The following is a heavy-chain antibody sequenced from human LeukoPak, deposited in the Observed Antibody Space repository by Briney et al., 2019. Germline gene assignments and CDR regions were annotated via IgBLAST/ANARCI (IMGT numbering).Heavy chain of an antibody. V-gene: IGHV4-39*01. D-gene: IGHD2-2*01. J-gene: IGHJ5*02. CDR3: ARRVVPAASEIDP. CDR2: IYYSGST. Sequence: WVRQPPGKGLEWIGSIYYSGSTYYNPSLKSRVTISVDTSKNQFSLKLSSVTAADTAVYYCARRVVPAASEIDPWGQGTLVTVSS.